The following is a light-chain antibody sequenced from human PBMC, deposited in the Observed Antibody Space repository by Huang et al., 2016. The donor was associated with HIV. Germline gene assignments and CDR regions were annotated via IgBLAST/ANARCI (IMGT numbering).Light chain of an antibody. J-gene: IGKJ1*01. V-gene: IGKV1-5*01. Sequence: DFQMTQSPSTLSASGGDRVTITCRASQSIDSYLAWYQQKPGKAPKLLIYDASSLDRWVPSRFSGSGSGTEFTLTSSSLQPDNFATYYCQQYHSYPGTFGQGTKVEIK. CDR3: QQYHSYPGT. CDR2: DAS. CDR1: QSIDSY.